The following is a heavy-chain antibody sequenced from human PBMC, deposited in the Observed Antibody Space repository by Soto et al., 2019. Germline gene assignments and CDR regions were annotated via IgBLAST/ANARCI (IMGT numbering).Heavy chain of an antibody. Sequence: SETLSLTCAVYGGSFSGYYWSWIRQPPGKGLEWIGYIYYSGSTNYNPSLKSRVTISVDTSKNQFSLKLSSVTAADTAVYYCARAPYSNDYFDYWGQGTLVTVSS. D-gene: IGHD6-13*01. J-gene: IGHJ4*02. CDR1: GGSFSGYY. CDR2: IYYSGST. CDR3: ARAPYSNDYFDY. V-gene: IGHV4-59*01.